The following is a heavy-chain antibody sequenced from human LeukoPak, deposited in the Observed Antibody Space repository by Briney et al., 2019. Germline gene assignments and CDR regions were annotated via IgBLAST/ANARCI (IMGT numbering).Heavy chain of an antibody. Sequence: GGSLRLSCAASGFTFRSYGMNWVRQAPGKGLEWVAFIRYHGSKKYYADSVKGRFTISRDNSRNTLYLQMNSLRAEDTAVYYCAAAGGWPYYFDYWGQGTLVTVSS. CDR1: GFTFRSYG. J-gene: IGHJ4*02. V-gene: IGHV3-30*02. CDR3: AAAGGWPYYFDY. D-gene: IGHD2-15*01. CDR2: IRYHGSKK.